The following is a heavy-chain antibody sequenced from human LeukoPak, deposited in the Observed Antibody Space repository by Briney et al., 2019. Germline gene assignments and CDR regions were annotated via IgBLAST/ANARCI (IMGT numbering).Heavy chain of an antibody. Sequence: GGSLRLSCAASGFTFSSYSMNWVRQAPGKGLEWVSCISSSSSYIYYADSVKGRFTISRYNAKNSLYLQMNSLRAEDTAVYYCAKDLHFGDPRDGGQGTLVTVSS. CDR3: AKDLHFGDPRD. CDR1: GFTFSSYS. CDR2: ISSSSSYI. J-gene: IGHJ4*02. V-gene: IGHV3-21*04. D-gene: IGHD4-17*01.